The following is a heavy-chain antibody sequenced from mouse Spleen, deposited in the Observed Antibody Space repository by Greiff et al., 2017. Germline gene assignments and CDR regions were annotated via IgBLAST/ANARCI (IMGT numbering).Heavy chain of an antibody. J-gene: IGHJ3*01. D-gene: IGHD1-1*01. Sequence: EVQRVESGGGLVKPGGSLKLSCAASGFTFSSYAMSWVRQTPEKRLEWVATISSGGSYTYYPDSVKGRFTISRDNAKNTLYLQMSSLRSEDTAMYYCAREGITTVVAKDWFAYWGQGTLVTVSA. CDR2: ISSGGSYT. CDR1: GFTFSSYA. CDR3: AREGITTVVAKDWFAY. V-gene: IGHV5-9-3*01.